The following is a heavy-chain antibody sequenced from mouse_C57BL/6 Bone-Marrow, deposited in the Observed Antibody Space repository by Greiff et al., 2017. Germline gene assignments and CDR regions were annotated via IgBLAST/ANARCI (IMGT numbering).Heavy chain of an antibody. D-gene: IGHD2-3*01. V-gene: IGHV2-2*01. J-gene: IGHJ4*01. Sequence: VQLQESGPGLVQPSQSLSITCTVSGFSFTSYGVHWVRQSPGKGLEWLGVIWSGGSTDYNAAFISRLSISKDNSKSQVFFKMNSLQADDTAIYYCARNDGYYNYYAMDYWGQGTSVTVSS. CDR2: IWSGGST. CDR1: GFSFTSYG. CDR3: ARNDGYYNYYAMDY.